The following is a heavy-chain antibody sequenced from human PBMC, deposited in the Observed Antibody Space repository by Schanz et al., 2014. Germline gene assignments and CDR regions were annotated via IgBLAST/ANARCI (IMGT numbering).Heavy chain of an antibody. J-gene: IGHJ4*02. CDR2: IIPVLAIA. CDR3: ARGRTFDY. Sequence: QVQLVQSGAEVKKPGASVKVSCKASGYTFTSYGISWIRQAPGQGLEWMGRIIPVLAIADYAQKFQGRVTITADKSTSTAYMELNSLTSEDTAVYYCARGRTFDYWGQGTLVTVSS. V-gene: IGHV1-69*04. CDR1: GYTFTSYG.